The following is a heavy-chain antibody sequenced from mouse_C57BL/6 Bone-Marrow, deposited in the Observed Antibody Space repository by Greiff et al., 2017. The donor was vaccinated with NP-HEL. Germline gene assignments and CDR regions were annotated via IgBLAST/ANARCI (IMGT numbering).Heavy chain of an antibody. V-gene: IGHV1-81*01. J-gene: IGHJ4*01. Sequence: QVQLQQSGAELARPGASVKLSCKASGYTFTSYGISWVKQITGQGLEWIGEIYPRSGNTYYNEKFKGRATLTADKSSSTAYMELRNPTSEDSAVYFCARRPPYYAMDYWGQGTSVTVSS. CDR3: ARRPPYYAMDY. CDR1: GYTFTSYG. CDR2: IYPRSGNT.